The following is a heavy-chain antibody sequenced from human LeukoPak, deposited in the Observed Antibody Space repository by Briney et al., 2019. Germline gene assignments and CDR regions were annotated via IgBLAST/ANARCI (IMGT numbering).Heavy chain of an antibody. D-gene: IGHD4-17*01. CDR1: GFTVSSNY. V-gene: IGHV3-66*01. J-gene: IGHJ4*02. CDR3: ARGGRDYGLDY. Sequence: QPGGSLRLSCVASGFTVSSNYMSWVRQAPGKGPEWVSFIYSGGSIYYADSVKGRFTISRDNSKNTLYLQMNSLRAEDTAVYYCARGGRDYGLDYWGQGTLVTVSS. CDR2: IYSGGSI.